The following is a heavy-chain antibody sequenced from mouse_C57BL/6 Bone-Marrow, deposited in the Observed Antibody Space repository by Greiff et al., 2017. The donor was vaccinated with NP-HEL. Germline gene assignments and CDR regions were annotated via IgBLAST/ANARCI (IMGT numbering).Heavy chain of an antibody. CDR2: ISYSGST. Sequence: EVQRVESGPGLAKPSQTLSLTCSVTGCSITSDYWNWIRKFPGNKLEYMGYISYSGSTYYNPSLKSRISITRDTSKNQYYLQLNSVTTEDTATYYCARCAYSNPYYFDYWGQGTTLTVSS. V-gene: IGHV3-8*01. CDR1: GCSITSDY. CDR3: ARCAYSNPYYFDY. D-gene: IGHD2-5*01. J-gene: IGHJ2*01.